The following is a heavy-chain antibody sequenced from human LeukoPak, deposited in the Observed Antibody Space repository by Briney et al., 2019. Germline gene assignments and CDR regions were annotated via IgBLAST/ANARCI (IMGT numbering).Heavy chain of an antibody. D-gene: IGHD4-17*01. CDR3: ARDRRFQNDYGDPYYFDY. CDR2: FDPEDGEK. V-gene: IGHV1-24*01. J-gene: IGHJ4*02. CDR1: GYKITELS. Sequence: GAPVKVSCKVSGYKITELSIHWVRQAPGKGLEWVGGFDPEDGEKFYAQNFQGRVTMTEDTSADTAYMEVSSLRSEDTAVYYCARDRRFQNDYGDPYYFDYWGQGTLVTVSS.